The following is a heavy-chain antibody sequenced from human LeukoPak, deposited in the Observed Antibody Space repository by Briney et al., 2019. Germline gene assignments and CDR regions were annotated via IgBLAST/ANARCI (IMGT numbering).Heavy chain of an antibody. V-gene: IGHV4-59*01. J-gene: IGHJ2*01. CDR3: ARVPVQDWYFDL. CDR2: IYYSGST. Sequence: SETLSLTRTVSGDSISSYYWSWIRQPPGKGLEWIGYIYYSGSTNYNPSLKSRVTISVDTSRNQFSLKLISLTAADTAVYYCARVPVQDWYFDLWGRGTLVTVSS. CDR1: GDSISSYY.